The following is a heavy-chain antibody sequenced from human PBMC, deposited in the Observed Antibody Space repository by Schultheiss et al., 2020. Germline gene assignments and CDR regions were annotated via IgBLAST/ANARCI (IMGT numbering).Heavy chain of an antibody. V-gene: IGHV1-18*01. CDR3: ARGCINGVCYMAPFDYYSGMDV. D-gene: IGHD2-8*01. Sequence: GESLKISCKASGYTFTSYGISWVRQAPGQGLELMGWINPNSGGTNYAQKFQGRVTITRDTSASTAYMELSSLRSEDTAVYYCARGCINGVCYMAPFDYYSGMDVWGQGTTVTVSS. J-gene: IGHJ6*02. CDR1: GYTFTSYG. CDR2: INPNSGGT.